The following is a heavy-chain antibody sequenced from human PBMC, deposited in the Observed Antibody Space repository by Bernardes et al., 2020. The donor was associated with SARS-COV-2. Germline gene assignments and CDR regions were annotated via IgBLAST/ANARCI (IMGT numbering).Heavy chain of an antibody. V-gene: IGHV3-48*03. Sequence: GGSLRLSCAASGFTFSNFEMNWVRQAPGKGLEWVSYISSSANTIYYADSVKGRFTISRDNAKNSLYLQMNSLRAEDTAVYYCARGVRSGSYSAFDIWGQGTMVTVSS. J-gene: IGHJ3*02. CDR3: ARGVRSGSYSAFDI. D-gene: IGHD1-26*01. CDR1: GFTFSNFE. CDR2: ISSSANTI.